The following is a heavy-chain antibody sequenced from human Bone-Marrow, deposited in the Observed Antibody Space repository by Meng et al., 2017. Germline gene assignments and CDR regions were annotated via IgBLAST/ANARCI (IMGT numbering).Heavy chain of an antibody. CDR1: GGTFSSYA. V-gene: IGHV1-69*01. D-gene: IGHD4-17*01. J-gene: IGHJ4*02. Sequence: QVRRGQSGAVVRKPGSSVKVSCKASGGTFSSYAISWVRQAPGQGLEWMGGIIPIFGTANYAQKFQGRVTITADESTSTAYMELSSLRSEDTAVYYCARTYGDYCFDYWGQGTLVTVSS. CDR2: IIPIFGTA. CDR3: ARTYGDYCFDY.